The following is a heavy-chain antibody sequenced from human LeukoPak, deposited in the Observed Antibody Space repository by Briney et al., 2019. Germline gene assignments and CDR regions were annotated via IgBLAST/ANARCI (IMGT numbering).Heavy chain of an antibody. V-gene: IGHV3-9*01. J-gene: IGHJ4*02. CDR2: ISWNSGSI. CDR1: GCTFDDYA. D-gene: IGHD2-15*01. Sequence: GGSLRLSCAGSGCTFDDYAMHWVRQAPGKGLEWVSGISWNSGSIGYADSVKGRFTISRDNVKNSLYLQMNSLRAEDTALYYCAKAGSVSIAATPKYFDYWGQGTLVTVSS. CDR3: AKAGSVSIAATPKYFDY.